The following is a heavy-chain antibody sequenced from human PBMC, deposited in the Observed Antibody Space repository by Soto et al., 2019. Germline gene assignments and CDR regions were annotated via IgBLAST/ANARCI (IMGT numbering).Heavy chain of an antibody. CDR1: GYTFTSYD. Sequence: QVQLVQSGAEVKKPGASVKVSCKASGYTFTSYDINWVRQATGQGLEWMGWMNPNSGTTGYAQKFQGRVTMTRNTTIPTAYMELSSLRSEATAVYYCAREISGSYRFDYWGQGTLVTVSS. J-gene: IGHJ4*02. CDR3: AREISGSYRFDY. CDR2: MNPNSGTT. V-gene: IGHV1-8*01. D-gene: IGHD1-26*01.